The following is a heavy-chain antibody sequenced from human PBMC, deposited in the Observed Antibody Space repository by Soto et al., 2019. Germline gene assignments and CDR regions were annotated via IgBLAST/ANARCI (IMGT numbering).Heavy chain of an antibody. D-gene: IGHD4-17*01. CDR3: ARWDDYGASDQYHFDH. V-gene: IGHV1-2*02. J-gene: IGHJ4*02. Sequence: ASVKVSCKASGYTFTNYYMHWLRQAPGQGLEWMGWMNPRSGGSKYSPKFLGRVVMTTDTSADTAYLELRSLRPDDAALYYCARWDDYGASDQYHFDHWGQGTLVTVSS. CDR1: GYTFTNYY. CDR2: MNPRSGGS.